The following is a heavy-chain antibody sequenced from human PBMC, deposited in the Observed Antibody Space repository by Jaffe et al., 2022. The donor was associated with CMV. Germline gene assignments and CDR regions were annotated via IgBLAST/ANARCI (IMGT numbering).Heavy chain of an antibody. D-gene: IGHD6-13*01. Sequence: QVQLQESGPGLVKPSETLSLTCTVSGGSIINYYWTWIRQPPGKRLEWIGSIYYTGTTRLNPSLTSRLTMSVDTSKNQFSLSVTSVTAADTAVYYCARDLRPHSDNWYYYWGQGTLVTVSA. CDR1: GGSIINYY. CDR3: ARDLRPHSDNWYYY. V-gene: IGHV4-59*01. J-gene: IGHJ4*02. CDR2: IYYTGTT.